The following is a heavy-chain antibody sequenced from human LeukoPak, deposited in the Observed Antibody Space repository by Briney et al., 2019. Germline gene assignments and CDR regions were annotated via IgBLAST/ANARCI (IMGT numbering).Heavy chain of an antibody. CDR1: GFTFSNYG. V-gene: IGHV3-30*02. D-gene: IGHD2-2*01. J-gene: IGHJ4*02. CDR2: VRYDETTK. CDR3: AKDVPSAYFDY. Sequence: GGSLRLSCAASGFTFSNYGMHWVRQAPGKGLEWVAFVRYDETTKFYADSVKGRFTISRDNSKTTLYLQMNSLRAEDTAVYYCAKDVPSAYFDYWGQGTLGTVS.